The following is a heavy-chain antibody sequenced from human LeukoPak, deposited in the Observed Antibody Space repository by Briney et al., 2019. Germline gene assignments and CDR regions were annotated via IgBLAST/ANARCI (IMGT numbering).Heavy chain of an antibody. J-gene: IGHJ5*02. D-gene: IGHD1-26*01. Sequence: NPSETLSLTCTVSGGSINSGSYYWSWIRQPPGKGLEWIGYIYYSGSTNYNPSLKSRVTISVDTSKHQFSLKLSSVTAADTAVYYCARRRSRGSWFDPWGQGTLVTVSS. CDR2: IYYSGST. CDR3: ARRRSRGSWFDP. CDR1: GGSINSGSYY. V-gene: IGHV4-61*01.